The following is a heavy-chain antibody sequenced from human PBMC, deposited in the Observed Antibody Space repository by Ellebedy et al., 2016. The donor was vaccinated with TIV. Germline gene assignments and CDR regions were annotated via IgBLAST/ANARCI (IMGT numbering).Heavy chain of an antibody. CDR2: ISSSDGTV. Sequence: PGGSLRLSCAASGFTFSSYEMNWVRQAPGKGLEWVSYISSSDGTVYYADSVRGRFTISRDNAKNSLYLQMNSLRAEDTAVYFCARTLRINTVATKGFDYWGQGTLVTVSS. D-gene: IGHD5-12*01. CDR1: GFTFSSYE. CDR3: ARTLRINTVATKGFDY. J-gene: IGHJ4*02. V-gene: IGHV3-48*03.